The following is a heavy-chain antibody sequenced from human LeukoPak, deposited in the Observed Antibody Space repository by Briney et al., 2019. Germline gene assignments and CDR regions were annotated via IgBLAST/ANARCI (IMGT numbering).Heavy chain of an antibody. V-gene: IGHV1-69*02. D-gene: IGHD1-26*01. CDR2: IIPILGIA. J-gene: IGHJ4*02. CDR1: GGTFSSYT. Sequence: SVKVSCKASGGTFSSYTISWVRQAPGQGLEWMGRIIPILGIANYAQKFQGRVTITADKSTSTAYMELSSLRSEDTAVYYCARGTDALGALDYWGQGTLVTVSS. CDR3: ARGTDALGALDY.